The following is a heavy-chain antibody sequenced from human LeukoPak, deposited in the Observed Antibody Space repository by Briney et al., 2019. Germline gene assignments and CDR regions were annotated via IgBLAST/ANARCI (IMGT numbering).Heavy chain of an antibody. CDR3: ARRDYYYGMDV. J-gene: IGHJ6*02. V-gene: IGHV4-59*01. CDR2: IYYSGST. Sequence: SETLSLTCTVSGGSIRSYYWSWIRQPPGKGLEWIGYIYYSGSTNYNPSLKSRGTISVDTSKNQVSLKLSSVTAADTAVYYCARRDYYYGMDVWGQGTTVTVSS. CDR1: GGSIRSYY.